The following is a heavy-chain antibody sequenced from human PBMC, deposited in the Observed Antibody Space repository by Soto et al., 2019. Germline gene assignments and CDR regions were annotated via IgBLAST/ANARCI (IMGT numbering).Heavy chain of an antibody. CDR3: ASLVARGYYSSYDAP. J-gene: IGHJ5*02. CDR1: GGSISSGGYS. Sequence: SETLSLTCAVSGGSISSGGYSWNWIRQPPGKGLEWIGYIYDSGSTLYNPSLKSRVTILADKSKNQFSLQLSSVTAADPAVYYWASLVARGYYSSYDAPWGQGTLVTV. D-gene: IGHD3-3*01. V-gene: IGHV4-30-2*01. CDR2: IYDSGST.